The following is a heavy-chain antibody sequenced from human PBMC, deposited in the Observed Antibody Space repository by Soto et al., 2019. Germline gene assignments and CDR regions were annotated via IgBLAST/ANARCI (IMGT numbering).Heavy chain of an antibody. D-gene: IGHD5-18*01. CDR2: ISGSGGST. Sequence: GESLKISCAASGFTFSSYAMSWVRQAPGKGLEWVSAISGSGGSTYYADSVKGRFTISRDNSKNTLYLQMNSLRAEDTAVYYCAKDPLEIQLWPKYYFDYWGQGTLVTVSS. V-gene: IGHV3-23*01. J-gene: IGHJ4*02. CDR3: AKDPLEIQLWPKYYFDY. CDR1: GFTFSSYA.